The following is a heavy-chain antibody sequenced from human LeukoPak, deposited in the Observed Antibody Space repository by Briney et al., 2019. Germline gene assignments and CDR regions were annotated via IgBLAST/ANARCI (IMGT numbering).Heavy chain of an antibody. CDR3: ARDRWRGAHFDY. CDR1: GGSFSGYY. J-gene: IGHJ4*02. CDR2: INHSGST. D-gene: IGHD1-26*01. Sequence: SETLSLTCAVYGGSFSGYYWSWIRQPPGKGLEWIGEINHSGSTNYNPSLKSRVTISVDTSKNQFSLKLSSVTAADTAVYYCARDRWRGAHFDYWGQGTLVTVSS. V-gene: IGHV4-34*01.